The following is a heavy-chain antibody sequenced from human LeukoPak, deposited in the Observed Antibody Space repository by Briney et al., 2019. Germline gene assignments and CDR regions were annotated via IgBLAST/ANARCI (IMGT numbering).Heavy chain of an antibody. D-gene: IGHD5-12*01. CDR1: GFTFSSYA. CDR3: AKGLGSGYDYGRLDY. J-gene: IGHJ4*02. V-gene: IGHV3-23*01. Sequence: GGSLRLSCAASGFTFSSYAVSWVRQAPGKGLEWVSAISGSGGSTYYADSVKGRFTISRDNSKNTLYLQMNSLRAEDTAVHYCAKGLGSGYDYGRLDYWGQGTLVTVSS. CDR2: ISGSGGST.